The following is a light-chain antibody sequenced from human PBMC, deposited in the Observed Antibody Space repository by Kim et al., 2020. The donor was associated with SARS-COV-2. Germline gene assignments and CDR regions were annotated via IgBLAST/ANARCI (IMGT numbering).Light chain of an antibody. CDR3: QVWDNSLGV. J-gene: IGLJ2*01. CDR2: RDN. Sequence: SVAPGETATISDTGDKLQFKYVCWYQRTAGHSPVLVLYRDNKRPSGIPERFSGSNSGNTATLTISGTQAMDEADYYCQVWDNSLGVFGAGTQLTVL. CDR1: KLQFKY. V-gene: IGLV3-1*01.